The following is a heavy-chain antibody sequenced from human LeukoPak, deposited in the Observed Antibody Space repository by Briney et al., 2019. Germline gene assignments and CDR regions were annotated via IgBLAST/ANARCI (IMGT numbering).Heavy chain of an antibody. J-gene: IGHJ4*02. V-gene: IGHV3-33*01. CDR2: TRFDGSIK. Sequence: GGSLRLSCAVSGFIFSDYGFHWVRQAPGKGLEWVAVTRFDGSIKQYADSVKGRFTISRDDSKNILYLQMNSLKSEDTAVYYCARWGGTRQYYFDYWGRGTLVTVSS. CDR3: ARWGGTRQYYFDY. CDR1: GFIFSDYG. D-gene: IGHD1-1*01.